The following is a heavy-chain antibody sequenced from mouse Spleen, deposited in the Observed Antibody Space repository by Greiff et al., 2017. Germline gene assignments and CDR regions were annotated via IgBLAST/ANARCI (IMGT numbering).Heavy chain of an antibody. CDR3: ARTYDGSYAYFDY. V-gene: IGHV3-6*01. Sequence: EVKLVESGPGLVKPSQSLSLTCSVTGYSITSGYYWNWIRQFPGNKLEWMGYISYDGSNNYNPSLKNRISITRDTSKNQFFLKLNSVTTEDTATYYCARTYDGSYAYFDYWGQGTTLTVSS. D-gene: IGHD2-10*01. CDR2: ISYDGSN. CDR1: GYSITSGYY. J-gene: IGHJ2*01.